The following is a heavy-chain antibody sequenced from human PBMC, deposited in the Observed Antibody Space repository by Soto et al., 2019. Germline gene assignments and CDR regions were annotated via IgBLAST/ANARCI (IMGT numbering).Heavy chain of an antibody. CDR1: GFTFSTYA. Sequence: EVQLLESGGDLVQPGGSLRLSCAASGFTFSTYAMTWVRQAPGKGLEWVSIISSSGDATYYLYSVKGRFTISRDNSRNTLHLQMNSLRAEDAAVYFCAKNGDFWSWGMDVWGQGTTVTVSS. CDR3: AKNGDFWSWGMDV. J-gene: IGHJ6*02. D-gene: IGHD3-3*01. CDR2: ISSSGDAT. V-gene: IGHV3-23*01.